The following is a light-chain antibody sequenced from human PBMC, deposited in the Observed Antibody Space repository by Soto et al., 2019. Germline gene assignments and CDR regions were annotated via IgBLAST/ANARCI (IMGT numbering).Light chain of an antibody. J-gene: IGLJ3*02. CDR2: RNS. CDR1: SSNIGAGYD. CDR3: QSYDTSVNGL. Sequence: QSVLTQPPSVSGAPGQRVTISCIGSSSNIGAGYDVHWYQQLPGRAPKLLISRNSNRPPGVPDRFSASKSGAPASPTIPGLQPEDEADYYCQSYDTSVNGLFGGGTKLTVL. V-gene: IGLV1-40*01.